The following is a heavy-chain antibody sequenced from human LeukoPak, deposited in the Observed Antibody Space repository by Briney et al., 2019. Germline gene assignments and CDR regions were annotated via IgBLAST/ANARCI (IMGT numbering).Heavy chain of an antibody. Sequence: GGSLRLSCAASGFTFSSYWMSWVRQAPGKGLEWVAKINQDGSEKYYVDSVKGRFTISRDNAKNSLYLQMNSLRAEDTAVYYCASSGQTYSSSSRYCSGGSCLDYWGQGTLVTVSS. CDR2: INQDGSEK. D-gene: IGHD2-15*01. CDR1: GFTFSSYW. CDR3: ASSGQTYSSSSRYCSGGSCLDY. V-gene: IGHV3-7*01. J-gene: IGHJ4*02.